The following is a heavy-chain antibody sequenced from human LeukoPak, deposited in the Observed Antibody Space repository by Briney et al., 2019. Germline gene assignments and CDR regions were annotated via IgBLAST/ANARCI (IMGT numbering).Heavy chain of an antibody. D-gene: IGHD3-22*01. V-gene: IGHV4-4*07. Sequence: SETLSLTCTVSGGSISSYYWSWIRQPAGKGLEWIGRIYTSGSTNYNPSLKSRVTMSVDTSKNQFSLKLSSVTAADTAVYYCARGLSGYYPNYYYYMDVWGKGTTVTVSS. CDR3: ARGLSGYYPNYYYYMDV. CDR2: IYTSGST. CDR1: GGSISSYY. J-gene: IGHJ6*03.